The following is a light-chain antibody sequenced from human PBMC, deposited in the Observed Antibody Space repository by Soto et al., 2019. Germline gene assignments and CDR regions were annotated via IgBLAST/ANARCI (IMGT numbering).Light chain of an antibody. CDR1: QSVFNH. J-gene: IGKJ4*01. Sequence: DVQMTQSPSSLSASVGDSVTITCRASQSVFNHLSWFQQRPGKGPKLLIDDASSLHAGVPSRFSGRGYGTDFTLTISTVQPEDSAIYYCHQSSSTPLTFGGGTRVELK. V-gene: IGKV1-39*01. CDR2: DAS. CDR3: HQSSSTPLT.